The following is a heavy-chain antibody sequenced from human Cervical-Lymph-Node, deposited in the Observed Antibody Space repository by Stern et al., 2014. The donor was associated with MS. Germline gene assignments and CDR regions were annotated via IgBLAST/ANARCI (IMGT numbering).Heavy chain of an antibody. Sequence: QVQLVQSGAEVKKPGASVKVSCKASGYNFNAKYMHWVRQAPGLGLEWVGRIDPNTGGTKYSQNFQGRVTLTGDSSTSTAYMELSSLRSDDTAVYYCVRGEPSTVVGTYYGMDVWGQGTTVTVSS. D-gene: IGHD2-15*01. CDR2: IDPNTGGT. V-gene: IGHV1-2*06. CDR3: VRGEPSTVVGTYYGMDV. J-gene: IGHJ6*02. CDR1: GYNFNAKY.